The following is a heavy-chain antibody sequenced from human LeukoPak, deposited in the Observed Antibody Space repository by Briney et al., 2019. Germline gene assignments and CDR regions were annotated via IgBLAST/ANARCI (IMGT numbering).Heavy chain of an antibody. CDR3: ARVLDVGPTYFDY. D-gene: IGHD1-26*01. J-gene: IGHJ4*02. CDR2: TYYRSKWYN. V-gene: IGHV6-1*01. CDR1: GVSVSSNTAA. Sequence: SQTLSLTCAISGVSVSSNTAAWNWIRQSPSRGLEWLGGTYYRSKWYNDYAVSVKSRITINPDTSKNQFSLQLNSVTPEDTAVYYCARVLDVGPTYFDYWGQGTLDTVSS.